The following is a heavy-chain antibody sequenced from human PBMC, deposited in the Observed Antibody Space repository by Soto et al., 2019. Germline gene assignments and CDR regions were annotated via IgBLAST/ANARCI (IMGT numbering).Heavy chain of an antibody. Sequence: ASVKVSCKASGYTFTSYDINWERQATGQGLEWMGWMNPNSGNTGYAQKFQGRVTMTRNTSISTAYMELSSLRSEDTAVYYCARTYITGTHIYNWFDPWGQGTLVTVSS. J-gene: IGHJ5*02. CDR3: ARTYITGTHIYNWFDP. CDR1: GYTFTSYD. V-gene: IGHV1-8*01. CDR2: MNPNSGNT. D-gene: IGHD1-20*01.